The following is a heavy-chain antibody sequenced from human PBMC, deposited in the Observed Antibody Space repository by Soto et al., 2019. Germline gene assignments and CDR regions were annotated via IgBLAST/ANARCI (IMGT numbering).Heavy chain of an antibody. CDR1: GFTFSSYA. Sequence: PGGSLRLSCAASGFTFSSYAMSWVRQAPGKGLEWVSAISGSGGSTYYADSVKGRFTISRDNSKNTLYLQMNSLRAEDTAVYYCAKDQWDMVVVVAATGYLDYWGQGTLVTVSS. D-gene: IGHD2-15*01. J-gene: IGHJ4*02. V-gene: IGHV3-23*01. CDR2: ISGSGGST. CDR3: AKDQWDMVVVVAATGYLDY.